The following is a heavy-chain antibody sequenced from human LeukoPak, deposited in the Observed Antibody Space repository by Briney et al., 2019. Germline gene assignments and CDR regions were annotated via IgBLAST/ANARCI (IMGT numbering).Heavy chain of an antibody. CDR2: ISSSSSYI. CDR1: GFTFSSYS. CDR3: ARIAVAGRTGDY. Sequence: GGSLRLSCAASGFTFSSYSMNWARQAPGKGLEWVSSISSSSSYIYYADSGKGRFTISRDNAKNSLYLQMNSLRAEDTAVYYCARIAVAGRTGDYWGQGTLVTVSS. D-gene: IGHD6-19*01. V-gene: IGHV3-21*01. J-gene: IGHJ4*02.